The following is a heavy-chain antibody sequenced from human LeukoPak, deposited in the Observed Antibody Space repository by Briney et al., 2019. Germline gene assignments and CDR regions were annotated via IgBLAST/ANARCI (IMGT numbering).Heavy chain of an antibody. CDR3: ARSADSSGYPSDFDY. CDR1: GGSISSYY. J-gene: IGHJ4*02. Sequence: SETLSLTCTVSGGSISSYYWSWIRQPPGKGLEWIGYIYYSGSTSYNPSLKSRVTISVDTSKNQFSLRLSSVTAADTAVYYCARSADSSGYPSDFDYWGQGTLVTVSS. V-gene: IGHV4-59*08. D-gene: IGHD3-22*01. CDR2: IYYSGST.